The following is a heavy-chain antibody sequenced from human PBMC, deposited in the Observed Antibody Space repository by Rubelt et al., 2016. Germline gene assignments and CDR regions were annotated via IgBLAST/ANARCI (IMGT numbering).Heavy chain of an antibody. D-gene: IGHD3-22*01. CDR3: ARFAIGGHSSGYLFDY. V-gene: IGHV1-2*02. CDR2: INPNRGGT. CDR1: GYTFTGYY. J-gene: IGHJ4*02. Sequence: QVQLVQSGAEVKKPGASVKVSCKASGYTFTGYYMHWVRQAPGQGLEWMGWINPNRGGTNYAQKFQGRVTMTRDTSISTAYMGLSRLRSDDTAVYYCARFAIGGHSSGYLFDYWGQGTLVTVSS.